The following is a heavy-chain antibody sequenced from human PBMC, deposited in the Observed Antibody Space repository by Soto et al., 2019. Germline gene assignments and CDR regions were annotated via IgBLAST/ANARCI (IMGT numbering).Heavy chain of an antibody. V-gene: IGHV3-23*01. Sequence: LRLSCAASGFTFSSYAMSWVRQAPGKGLEWVSAISGSGGSTYYADSVKGPFTISRDNSKNTLYLQMNSLRAEDTAVYYCAKALKAYDFWSGFFDPWGQGTLVTVSS. CDR1: GFTFSSYA. J-gene: IGHJ5*02. CDR2: ISGSGGST. D-gene: IGHD3-3*01. CDR3: AKALKAYDFWSGFFDP.